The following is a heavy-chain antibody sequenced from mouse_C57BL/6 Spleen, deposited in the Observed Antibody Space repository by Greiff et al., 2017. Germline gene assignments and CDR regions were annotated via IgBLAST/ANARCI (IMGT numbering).Heavy chain of an antibody. Sequence: QVQLQQSGAELMKPGASVKLSCKATGYTFTGYWIEWVKQRPGHGLEWIGEILPGSGSTNYNEKFKGKATFTADQSSNTAYIQLSSLATEDSAIEYCGGRDDYDGGFAYWGQGTLVTVSA. V-gene: IGHV1-9*01. J-gene: IGHJ3*01. CDR3: GGRDDYDGGFAY. CDR2: ILPGSGST. D-gene: IGHD2-4*01. CDR1: GYTFTGYW.